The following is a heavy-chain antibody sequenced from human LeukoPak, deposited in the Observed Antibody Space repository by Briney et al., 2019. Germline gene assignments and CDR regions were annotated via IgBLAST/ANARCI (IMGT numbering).Heavy chain of an antibody. CDR3: TSQTLTTVTTFRFSDYYYYYYMDV. V-gene: IGHV3-73*01. J-gene: IGHJ6*03. CDR1: GFTFSNAW. Sequence: GGSLRLSCAASGFTFSNAWMSWVRQAPGKGLEWVGRIRSKANSYATAYAASVKGRFTISRDDSKNTAYLQMNSLKTEDTAVYYCTSQTLTTVTTFRFSDYYYYYYMDVWGKGTTVTISS. D-gene: IGHD4-17*01. CDR2: IRSKANSYAT.